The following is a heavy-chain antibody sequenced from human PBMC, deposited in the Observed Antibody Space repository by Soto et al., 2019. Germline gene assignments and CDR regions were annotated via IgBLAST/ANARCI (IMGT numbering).Heavy chain of an antibody. CDR1: GGSFSGFY. D-gene: IGHD2-15*01. CDR2: INHSGST. V-gene: IGHV4-34*01. CDR3: VSKLGSCTGGSCNWYFDL. J-gene: IGHJ2*01. Sequence: PSETLSLTCAVYGGSFSGFYWSWIRQPPGKGLEWIGEINHSGSTNYNPSLKSRVTISADTSKNQFSLQLSSVTAADTAVYYCVSKLGSCTGGSCNWYFDLWGRGPLVTVSS.